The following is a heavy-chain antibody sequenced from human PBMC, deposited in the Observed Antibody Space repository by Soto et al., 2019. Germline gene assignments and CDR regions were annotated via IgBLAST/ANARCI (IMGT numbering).Heavy chain of an antibody. V-gene: IGHV1-69*02. Sequence: QVQLVQSGAEVKKPGSSVKVSCKASGGTFSSYTISWVRQAPGQGLEWMGRIIPILGIANYAQKFQGRVTITADKSTSTAYMELSSLRSEDTAVYYCERGCSGGSCYLVSAEYFQHWGQGTLVTVSS. CDR1: GGTFSSYT. D-gene: IGHD2-15*01. J-gene: IGHJ1*01. CDR3: ERGCSGGSCYLVSAEYFQH. CDR2: IIPILGIA.